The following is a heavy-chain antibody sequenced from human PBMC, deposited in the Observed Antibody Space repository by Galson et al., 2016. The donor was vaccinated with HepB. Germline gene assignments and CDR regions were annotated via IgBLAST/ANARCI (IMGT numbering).Heavy chain of an antibody. CDR1: GGTFSSYA. Sequence: SVKVSCKASGGTFSSYAISWVRQAPGQGLEWMGGIIPIFGTANYAQKFQGRVTITADESTSTAYMELSSLRSEDTAVYYCARSQEEHYYDSSGYYYYYYYGMDVWGQGTTVTVSS. V-gene: IGHV1-69*13. CDR2: IIPIFGTA. CDR3: ARSQEEHYYDSSGYYYYYYYGMDV. D-gene: IGHD3-22*01. J-gene: IGHJ6*02.